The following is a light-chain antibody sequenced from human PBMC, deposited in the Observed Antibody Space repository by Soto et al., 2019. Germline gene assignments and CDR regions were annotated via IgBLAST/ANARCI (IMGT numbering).Light chain of an antibody. CDR2: GAS. J-gene: IGKJ1*01. CDR3: QQLNGSPWT. CDR1: PAIASF. V-gene: IGKV1-9*01. Sequence: DIQMTQSPSSLSASVGDRVTITCRASPAIASFLAWYQQKPGTAPKLLIYGASTLQSGVPSRFSGSRSGTDYTLTIASPQPEDFATYYCQQLNGSPWTFGQGTKVDIK.